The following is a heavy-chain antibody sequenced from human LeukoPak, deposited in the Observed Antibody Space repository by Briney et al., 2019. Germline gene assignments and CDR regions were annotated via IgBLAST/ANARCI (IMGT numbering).Heavy chain of an antibody. J-gene: IGHJ3*02. CDR3: TRARDSSGDDAFDI. V-gene: IGHV3-49*04. Sequence: GGSLRLSCTASGFTFGDYAMSWVRQAPGKGLEWVGFIRSKAYGGTTEYAASVKGRFTISRDDSKSIAYLQMNSLKTEDTAVYYCTRARDSSGDDAFDIWGQGTMVTVSS. CDR1: GFTFGDYA. CDR2: IRSKAYGGTT. D-gene: IGHD3-22*01.